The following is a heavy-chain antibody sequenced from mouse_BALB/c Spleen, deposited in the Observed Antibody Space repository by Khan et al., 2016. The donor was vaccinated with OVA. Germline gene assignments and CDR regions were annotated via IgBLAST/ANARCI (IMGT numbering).Heavy chain of an antibody. J-gene: IGHJ4*01. CDR3: ARGNYYGYAMDY. V-gene: IGHV3-2*02. D-gene: IGHD1-1*01. CDR1: GYSITSNYA. CDR2: ISYSGST. Sequence: VQLKESGPGLVKPSQSLSLTCTVTGYSITSNYAWNWIRQFPGNKLEWMGYISYSGSTNYNPSLKSRISITRDTSKTQFFLQLNSVTTEDTATYYCARGNYYGYAMDYWGQGTSITVSS.